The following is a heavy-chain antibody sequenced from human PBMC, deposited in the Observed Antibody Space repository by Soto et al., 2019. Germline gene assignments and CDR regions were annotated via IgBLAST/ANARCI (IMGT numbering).Heavy chain of an antibody. V-gene: IGHV1-69*01. CDR3: ATDMSWFDP. Sequence: QVQPVQSGAEVKKPGSSVKVSCKASGATLRSFAIAWVRQTPGHGLEWMGGIIPMYGATTYAQKFQGRLTITADDSTTTAYMDLTSLTSEDTGVYYCATDMSWFDPWGQGTLVTVSS. J-gene: IGHJ5*02. CDR2: IIPMYGAT. CDR1: GATLRSFA. D-gene: IGHD3-16*01.